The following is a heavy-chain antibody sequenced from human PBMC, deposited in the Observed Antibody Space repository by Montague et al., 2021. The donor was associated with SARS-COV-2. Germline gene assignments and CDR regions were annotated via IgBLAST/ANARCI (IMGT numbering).Heavy chain of an antibody. Sequence: SETLSLTCTVSGGSISSSSYYWGWIRQPPGKGLEWIGSIYYSGGTYYNPSLKSRVTISVDTSKNQFSLKLSSVTAADTAVYYCARVISRQNNIVVVGLYYFDYWGQGTLVTVSS. V-gene: IGHV4-39*07. D-gene: IGHD2-15*01. CDR1: GGSISSSSYY. CDR3: ARVISRQNNIVVVGLYYFDY. CDR2: IYYSGGT. J-gene: IGHJ4*02.